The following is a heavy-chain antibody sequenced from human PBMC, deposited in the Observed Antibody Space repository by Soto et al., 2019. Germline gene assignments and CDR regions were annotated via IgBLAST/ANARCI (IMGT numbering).Heavy chain of an antibody. CDR1: GGSISSYY. J-gene: IGHJ4*02. Sequence: SETLSLTCTVSGGSISSYYWSWIRQPPGKGLEWIGYIYYSGSTNYNPSLKSRVTISVDTSKNQFSLKLSSVTAADTAVYYCARAPAQLYSSSWYHFDYWGQGTLVTGSS. CDR3: ARAPAQLYSSSWYHFDY. V-gene: IGHV4-59*01. D-gene: IGHD6-13*01. CDR2: IYYSGST.